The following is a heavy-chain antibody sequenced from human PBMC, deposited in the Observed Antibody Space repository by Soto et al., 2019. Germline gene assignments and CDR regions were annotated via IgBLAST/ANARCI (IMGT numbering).Heavy chain of an antibody. D-gene: IGHD2-2*01. V-gene: IGHV4-4*02. CDR2: IYHSGST. J-gene: IGHJ3*02. Sequence: QVQLQESGPGLVKPSGTLSLTCAVSSGSISSSNWWSWVRHPPGKGLEWIGEIYHSGSTNYNPSLKIQVPISVDKSKNQFFLKLSYVPAADTAVYYCARGSIVVVPSNHRAFDIWGQGTMVTVSS. CDR3: ARGSIVVVPSNHRAFDI. CDR1: SGSISSSNW.